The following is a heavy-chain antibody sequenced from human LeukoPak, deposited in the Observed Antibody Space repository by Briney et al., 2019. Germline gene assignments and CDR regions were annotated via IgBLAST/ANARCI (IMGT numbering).Heavy chain of an antibody. Sequence: GGSLRLSCAASGFTFSSYGMHWVRQAPGKGLEWVAFIQYDGSKKYYADSVKGRFTISRDNSKNALYLQMNSLRPEDTAVYYCAAELYSGTYGRCCSFAFWGQGTLVTVSS. CDR1: GFTFSSYG. D-gene: IGHD1-26*01. V-gene: IGHV3-30*02. CDR3: AAELYSGTYGRCCSFAF. CDR2: IQYDGSKK. J-gene: IGHJ4*02.